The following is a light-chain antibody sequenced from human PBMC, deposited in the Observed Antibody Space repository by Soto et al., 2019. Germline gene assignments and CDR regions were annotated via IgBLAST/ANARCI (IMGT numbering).Light chain of an antibody. CDR1: QSVSSSY. V-gene: IGKV3-20*01. J-gene: IGKJ1*01. CDR3: QQYGSSPRT. Sequence: EIVLTQSPGTLSLSPGERATLSCRASQSVSSSYLAWYQPKPGQAPRLLIYGASSRATGIPDRFSGSVSGTDFTITITRLEPEDFAEYYCQQYGSSPRTFGQGTKVEIK. CDR2: GAS.